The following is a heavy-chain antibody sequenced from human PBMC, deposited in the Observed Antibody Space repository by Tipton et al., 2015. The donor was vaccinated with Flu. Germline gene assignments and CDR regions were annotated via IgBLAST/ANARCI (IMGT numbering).Heavy chain of an antibody. CDR1: GGSFSSFY. J-gene: IGHJ4*02. CDR2: IYYSGKS. Sequence: TLSLTCAVYGGSFSSFYWNWIRQPPGKGLEWIGYIYYSGKSNYNPSLKSRVTMSVDTSKNQVSLNLSSVTAADTAVYYCAKWSSSWWSFDYWGQGALVTVSS. CDR3: AKWSSSWWSFDY. V-gene: IGHV4-59*01. D-gene: IGHD6-13*01.